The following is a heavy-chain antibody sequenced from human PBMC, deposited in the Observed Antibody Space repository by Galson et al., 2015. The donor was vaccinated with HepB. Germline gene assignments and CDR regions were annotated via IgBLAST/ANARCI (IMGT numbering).Heavy chain of an antibody. Sequence: PALVKPTQTLTLTCTFSGFSLSTSGMCVSWIRQPPGKALEWLARIDWDDDKYYSTSLKTRLTISKDTSKNQVVLSMTNMDPVDTATYYCARLIPAAGTMDYWGQGTLVTVSS. CDR3: ARLIPAAGTMDY. D-gene: IGHD6-13*01. CDR2: IDWDDDK. J-gene: IGHJ4*02. CDR1: GFSLSTSGMC. V-gene: IGHV2-70*11.